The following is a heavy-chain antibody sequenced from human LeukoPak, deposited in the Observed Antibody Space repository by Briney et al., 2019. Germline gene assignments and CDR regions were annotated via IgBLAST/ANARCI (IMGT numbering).Heavy chain of an antibody. CDR1: GGSISSYY. D-gene: IGHD4-17*01. J-gene: IGHJ3*02. CDR2: IYYSGST. Sequence: SETLSLTCTVSGGSISSYYWSWIRQPPGKGLEWIGYIYYSGSTNFNPSLKSRVTISVDTSKNQFSLKLSSVTAADTAVYYCARPQDYGDGAFDIWGQGTMVTVSS. CDR3: ARPQDYGDGAFDI. V-gene: IGHV4-59*08.